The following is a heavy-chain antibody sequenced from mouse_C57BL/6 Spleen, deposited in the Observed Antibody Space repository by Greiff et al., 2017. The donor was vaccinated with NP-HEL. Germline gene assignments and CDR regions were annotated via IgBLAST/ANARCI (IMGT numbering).Heavy chain of an antibody. D-gene: IGHD1-1*01. V-gene: IGHV14-2*01. CDR2: IDPEDGET. CDR1: GFNIKDYY. J-gene: IGHJ4*01. Sequence: VHVKQSGAELVKPGASVKLSCTASGFNIKDYYMHWVKQRTEQGLEWIGRIDPEDGETKYAPKFQGKATITADTSSNTAYLQLSSLTSEDTAVYYCARLITTVVDYYAMDYWGQGTSVTVSS. CDR3: ARLITTVVDYYAMDY.